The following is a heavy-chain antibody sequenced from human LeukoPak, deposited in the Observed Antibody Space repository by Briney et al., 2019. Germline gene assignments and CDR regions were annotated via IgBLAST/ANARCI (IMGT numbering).Heavy chain of an antibody. D-gene: IGHD1-14*01. V-gene: IGHV4-34*01. CDR1: GGSFSDYY. CDR3: AIYRPRRGAFDI. Sequence: PSETLSLTCGVSGGSFSDYYWTWIRQPPGKGLEWIGEVNHSGFTNYNPSLKSRVTVSGDTSKNHFSLNLSSVTAADTAIYYCAIYRPRRGAFDIWGQGTLVTVSS. CDR2: VNHSGFT. J-gene: IGHJ3*02.